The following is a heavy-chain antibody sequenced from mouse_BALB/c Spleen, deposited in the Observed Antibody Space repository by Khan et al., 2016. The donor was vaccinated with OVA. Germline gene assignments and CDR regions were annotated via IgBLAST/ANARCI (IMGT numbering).Heavy chain of an antibody. D-gene: IGHD1-1*01. CDR2: ISYDGSN. J-gene: IGHJ2*01. Sequence: EVKLLESGPGLVKPSQSLSLTCSVTGYSITSGYNWNWIRQFPGNKLEWMGYISYDGSNNYNPSLKNRISITLDTSKNQFFLKLNSVTTEDTATYYCARDYFGKGYCDYWGQGTTLTVSS. CDR1: GYSITSGYN. CDR3: ARDYFGKGYCDY. V-gene: IGHV3-6*02.